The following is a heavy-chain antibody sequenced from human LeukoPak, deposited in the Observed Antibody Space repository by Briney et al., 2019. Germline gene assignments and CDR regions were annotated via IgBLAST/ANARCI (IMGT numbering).Heavy chain of an antibody. D-gene: IGHD6-13*01. CDR1: GGSISSYY. J-gene: IGHJ4*02. V-gene: IGHV4-59*12. CDR3: AGSPSPLYFDY. Sequence: SETLSLTCTVSGGSISSYYWSWIRQPPGKGLEWIGYIHFSGSTNYNPSLKSRVTISVDKSKNQFSLKLSSVTAADTAVYYCAGSPSPLYFDYWGQGTTVTISS. CDR2: IHFSGST.